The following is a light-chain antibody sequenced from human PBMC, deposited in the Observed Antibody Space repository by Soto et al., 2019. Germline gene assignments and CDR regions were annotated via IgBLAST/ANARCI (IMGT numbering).Light chain of an antibody. CDR3: QQYGRAPRT. J-gene: IGKJ1*01. CDR1: QSVSSN. V-gene: IGKV3-20*01. Sequence: ETMWRLSEPKVSVSTGGGATLSRRASQSVSSNLAWYQQKPGLAPRLLIYGASSRATGIPDRFSGSGSGTDFNLTISRREPEDSAVSYCQQYGRAPRTVGQGTKVDI. CDR2: GAS.